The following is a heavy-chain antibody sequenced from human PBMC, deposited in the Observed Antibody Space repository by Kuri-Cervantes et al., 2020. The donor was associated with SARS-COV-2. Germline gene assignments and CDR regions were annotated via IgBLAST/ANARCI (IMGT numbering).Heavy chain of an antibody. CDR3: AKDLSGSYFFDY. J-gene: IGHJ4*02. CDR1: GFTFSSYA. D-gene: IGHD1-26*01. CDR2: ISGSGGST. Sequence: GGSLRLSCAASGFTFSSYAMHWVRQAPGKGLEWVSAISGSGGSTYYADSVKGRFTISRDNSKNTLYLQMNSLRAEDTAVYYCAKDLSGSYFFDYWGQGTLVTVSS. V-gene: IGHV3-23*01.